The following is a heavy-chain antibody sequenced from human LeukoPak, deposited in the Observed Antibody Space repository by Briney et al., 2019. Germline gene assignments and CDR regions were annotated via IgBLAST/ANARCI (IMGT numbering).Heavy chain of an antibody. V-gene: IGHV1-69*13. Sequence: ASVKVSCKASGGTFSGHAISWVRQAPGQGLEWMGSIIPFFGVVNYAQKFQARVTMTADEATTTAYMELSNLRSEDTAVYYCARDQGSSWYEYWGQGTLVTVSS. D-gene: IGHD6-13*01. CDR3: ARDQGSSWYEY. J-gene: IGHJ4*02. CDR1: GGTFSGHA. CDR2: IIPFFGVV.